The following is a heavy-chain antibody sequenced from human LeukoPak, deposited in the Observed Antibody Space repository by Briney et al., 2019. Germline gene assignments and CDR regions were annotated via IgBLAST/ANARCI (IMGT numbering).Heavy chain of an antibody. V-gene: IGHV1-8*01. D-gene: IGHD6-19*01. CDR2: MNPNSGNT. J-gene: IGHJ5*02. CDR1: GYTFTSYD. CDR3: ARGSSGWYDGWFDP. Sequence: GASVRVSCKASGYTFTSYDINWVRQATGQGLEWMGWMNPNSGNTGYAQKFQGRVTMTRNTSISTAYMELSSLRSEDTAVYYCARGSSGWYDGWFDPWGQGTLVTVSS.